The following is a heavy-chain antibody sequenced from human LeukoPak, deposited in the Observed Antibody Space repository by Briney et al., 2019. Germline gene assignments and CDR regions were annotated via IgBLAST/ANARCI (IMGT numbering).Heavy chain of an antibody. CDR1: GYTFTSYD. D-gene: IGHD3-22*01. Sequence: ASVKVSCKASGYTFTSYDINWVRQATGQGLEWMGWMNPNSGNTGYAQKFQGRVTMTRNTSISTAYMELSSLRSDDTAVYYCARMYYYDTGDAFDIWGQGTMVTVSS. V-gene: IGHV1-8*01. J-gene: IGHJ3*02. CDR3: ARMYYYDTGDAFDI. CDR2: MNPNSGNT.